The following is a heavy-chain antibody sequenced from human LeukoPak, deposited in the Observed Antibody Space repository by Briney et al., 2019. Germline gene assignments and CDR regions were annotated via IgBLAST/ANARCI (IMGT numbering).Heavy chain of an antibody. CDR3: ASHPYYDSSGTNAGY. Sequence: SVKVSCKASGGTFSSYTISWVRQAPGQGLEWMGRIIPIFGTANYAQKFQGRVTITTDESTSTAYMELSSLRSEDTAVYYCASHPYYDSSGTNAGYWGQGTLVTVSS. CDR1: GGTFSSYT. CDR2: IIPIFGTA. V-gene: IGHV1-69*05. J-gene: IGHJ4*02. D-gene: IGHD3-22*01.